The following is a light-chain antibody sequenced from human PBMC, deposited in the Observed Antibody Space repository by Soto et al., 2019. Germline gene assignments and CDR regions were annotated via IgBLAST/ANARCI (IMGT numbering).Light chain of an antibody. CDR1: QSVNSN. J-gene: IGKJ1*01. CDR2: RAS. CDR3: QQYNNWPRT. Sequence: EMVLTQSPTTLSVSPGERATLSCRASQSVNSNSAWYQQKPGQAPRLLIYRASTRATDIPARFSGSGSGTEFTLTISSLQSEDFAVYYCQQYNNWPRTFGQGTKVDI. V-gene: IGKV3-15*01.